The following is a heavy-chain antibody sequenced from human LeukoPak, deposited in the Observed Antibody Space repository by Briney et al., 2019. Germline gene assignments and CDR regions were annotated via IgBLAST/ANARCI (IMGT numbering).Heavy chain of an antibody. D-gene: IGHD6-13*01. Sequence: ASVKVSCKASGGTFSSYAISWVRQAPGQGLEWMGGIIPISGTANYAQKFQGRVTITADESTSTAYMELSSLRSEDTAVYYCAGGNQQQLVLNYYYGMDVWGQGTTVTVSS. V-gene: IGHV1-69*13. J-gene: IGHJ6*02. CDR1: GGTFSSYA. CDR3: AGGNQQQLVLNYYYGMDV. CDR2: IIPISGTA.